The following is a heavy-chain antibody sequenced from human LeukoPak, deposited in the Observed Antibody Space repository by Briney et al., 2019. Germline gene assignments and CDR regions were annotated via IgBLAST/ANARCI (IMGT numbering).Heavy chain of an antibody. CDR2: IYYSGST. CDR1: GGSISSYY. CDR3: ARDGFWSGYSGYYYMDV. D-gene: IGHD3-3*01. J-gene: IGHJ6*03. Sequence: SETLSLTCTVSGGSISSYYWSWIQQPPGKGLEWIGYIYYSGSTNYNPSLKSRVTISVDTSKNQFSLKLNSVTAADTAVYYCARDGFWSGYSGYYYMDVWGKGTTVTVSS. V-gene: IGHV4-59*01.